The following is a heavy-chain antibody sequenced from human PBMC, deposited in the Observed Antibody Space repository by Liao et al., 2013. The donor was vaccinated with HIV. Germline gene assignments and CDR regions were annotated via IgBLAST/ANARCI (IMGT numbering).Heavy chain of an antibody. Sequence: QVQLQESGPGLVKPSQTLSLTCTVSGGSISSGSYYWSWIRQPAGKGLEWIGRIYTSGSTNYNPSLKSRVTISVDTSKNQFSLKLNSVTAADTAVYYCARDRGSLVRGVIVWYFDLWGRGTLVTVSS. J-gene: IGHJ2*01. CDR1: GGSISSGSYY. D-gene: IGHD3-10*01. CDR3: ARDRGSLVRGVIVWYFDL. V-gene: IGHV4-61*02. CDR2: IYTSGST.